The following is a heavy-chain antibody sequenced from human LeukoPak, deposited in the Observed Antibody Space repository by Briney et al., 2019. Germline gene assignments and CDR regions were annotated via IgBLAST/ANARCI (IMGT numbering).Heavy chain of an antibody. D-gene: IGHD2-8*01. J-gene: IGHJ4*02. CDR1: GGSISSGGYS. Sequence: SETLSLTCAVSGGSISSGGYSWSWIRQPPGKGLEWIGYIYHSGSTYYNPSLKSRVTISVDRSKNQFSLKLSSVTAADTAVYYCARGPAPSMVYPDYWGQGTLVTVSS. CDR2: IYHSGST. CDR3: ARGPAPSMVYPDY. V-gene: IGHV4-30-2*01.